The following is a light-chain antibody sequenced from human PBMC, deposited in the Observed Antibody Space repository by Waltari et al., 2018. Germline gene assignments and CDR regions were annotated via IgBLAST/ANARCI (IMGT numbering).Light chain of an antibody. Sequence: DIQMTQSPSSLSASAGDRVTITCRASPSISSYLNWYQQKPGKAPKLLIYAASSLQSGVPSRFSGSGSGTDFTLTISSLQPEDFATYYCQQSYSTPWTFGQGTKVEIK. CDR3: QQSYSTPWT. V-gene: IGKV1-39*01. CDR1: PSISSY. J-gene: IGKJ1*01. CDR2: AAS.